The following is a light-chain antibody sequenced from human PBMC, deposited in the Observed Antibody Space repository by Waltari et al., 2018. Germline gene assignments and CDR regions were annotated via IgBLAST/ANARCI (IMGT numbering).Light chain of an antibody. V-gene: IGLV2-11*01. CDR1: SCDVGSYNY. Sequence: QSSLTQPPSVSRSPGQSVTISCTGTSCDVGSYNYVSWYQQPPGKAPKLMIYDVSKWPSGVPDRFSGSKSGNTASLTISGLQADDEADYYCCSYAGNYSFVFGTGTKVTVL. J-gene: IGLJ1*01. CDR2: DVS. CDR3: CSYAGNYSFV.